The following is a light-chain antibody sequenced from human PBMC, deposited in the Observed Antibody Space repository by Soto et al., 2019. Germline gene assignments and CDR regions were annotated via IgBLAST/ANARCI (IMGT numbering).Light chain of an antibody. Sequence: QSALTQPASVSGSPGQAITISCSGTSSDVGAFNYVSWYQQHPGKAPKLMIYDVSNRPSGVPDRFSGSKSGNTASLTVSGLQAEDEADYYCSSYAGSNNVVFGGGTKLTVL. CDR1: SSDVGAFNY. V-gene: IGLV2-8*01. CDR2: DVS. J-gene: IGLJ2*01. CDR3: SSYAGSNNVV.